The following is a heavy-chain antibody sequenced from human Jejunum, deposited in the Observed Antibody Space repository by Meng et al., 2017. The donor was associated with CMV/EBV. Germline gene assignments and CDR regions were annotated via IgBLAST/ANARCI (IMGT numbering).Heavy chain of an antibody. D-gene: IGHD6-19*01. J-gene: IGHJ4*02. CDR3: AKDWGMFSSGWAGVY. CDR2: IYSGDRST. V-gene: IGHV3-23*03. Sequence: GFTFINYGMSWVRQGPGKGLEWVSVIYSGDRSTYYADSVKGLFTISRGNSKNTLYLQMNSLRAEDTAVYYCAKDWGMFSSGWAGVYWGQGTLVTVSS. CDR1: GFTFINYG.